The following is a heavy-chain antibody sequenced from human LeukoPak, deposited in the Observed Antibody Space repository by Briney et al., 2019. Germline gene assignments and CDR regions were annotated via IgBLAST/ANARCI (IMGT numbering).Heavy chain of an antibody. CDR2: INHSGST. Sequence: SETLSLTCAVYGGSFSGYYWSWIRQPPGKGLEWIGEINHSGSTNYNPSLTSRVTISVDTSKNQFSLRVNSVTAADTAVYYCASPYYDILTGYRFDYWGQGTLVTVSS. D-gene: IGHD3-9*01. CDR1: GGSFSGYY. V-gene: IGHV4-34*01. CDR3: ASPYYDILTGYRFDY. J-gene: IGHJ4*02.